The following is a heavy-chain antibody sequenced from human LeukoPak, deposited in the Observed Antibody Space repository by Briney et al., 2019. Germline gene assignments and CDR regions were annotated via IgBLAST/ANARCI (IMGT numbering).Heavy chain of an antibody. V-gene: IGHV3-48*01. J-gene: IGHJ6*02. D-gene: IGHD3-16*01. Sequence: GGSLRLSCVASGFIFSSYNMHWVRQAPGKGLEWVSYISGGSSTKQYADSVKGRFTISRDNAKNSLYLQMNSLRVEDTDVYFCARGGGLDVWGQGATVTVSS. CDR3: ARGGGLDV. CDR2: ISGGSSTK. CDR1: GFIFSSYN.